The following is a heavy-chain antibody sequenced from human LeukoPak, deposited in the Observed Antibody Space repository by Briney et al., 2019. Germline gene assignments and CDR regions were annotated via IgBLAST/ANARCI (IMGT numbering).Heavy chain of an antibody. CDR2: ISSSGSTI. V-gene: IGHV3-11*04. D-gene: IGHD2-21*02. CDR1: GFTFSDYY. J-gene: IGHJ4*02. CDR3: AKDIVGGGDDY. Sequence: GGSLRLSCAASGFTFSDYYMSWIRQAPGKGLEWVSYISSSGSTIYYADSVKGRFTISRDNAKNSIYLQMNSLRVEDTAVYYCAKDIVGGGDDYWGQGTLVIVSS.